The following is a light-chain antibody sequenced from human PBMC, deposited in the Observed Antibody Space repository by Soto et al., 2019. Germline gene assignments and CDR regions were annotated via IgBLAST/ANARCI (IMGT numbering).Light chain of an antibody. CDR3: QQYGSSLYT. CDR1: QSVSSSY. V-gene: IGKV3-20*01. CDR2: GAS. Sequence: EIVLTQSPGTLSLSPGERATLSCRASQSVSSSYLAWYQQKPGQAPRLLIYGASSRATGIPDRFSGSGSGTDFTLTISSLEPEDFAVYYCQQYGSSLYTFGQGNKLEIK. J-gene: IGKJ2*01.